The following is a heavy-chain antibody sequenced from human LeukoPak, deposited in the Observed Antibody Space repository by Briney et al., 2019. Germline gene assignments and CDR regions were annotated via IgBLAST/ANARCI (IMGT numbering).Heavy chain of an antibody. D-gene: IGHD1-26*01. J-gene: IGHJ4*02. CDR3: AKVVGATTRGYFDY. CDR2: ISGSGGST. CDR1: GFTFSGYT. V-gene: IGHV3-23*01. Sequence: PGGSLRLSCAASGFTFSGYTMNWVRQAPGKGLEWVSTISGSGGSTYYADSVKGRFTISRDNSKNTLYLQMNRLRAEDTAVYYCAKVVGATTRGYFDYWGQGTLVTVSS.